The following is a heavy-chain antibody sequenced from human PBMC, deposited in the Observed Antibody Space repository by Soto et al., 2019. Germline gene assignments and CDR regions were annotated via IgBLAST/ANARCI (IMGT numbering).Heavy chain of an antibody. CDR3: ARHGCSSTSCSYCYYSDGIDV. Sequence: SETLSLTCTVSGGSISSSYFYWGWIRQPPGKGLEWIGSIYYTGSSYYNPSLKSRLITSVDTSKNQFSLKLNSVTAADTAVYYCARHGCSSTSCSYCYYSDGIDVWGQGTAVTVSS. J-gene: IGHJ6*02. V-gene: IGHV4-39*01. CDR1: GGSISSSYFY. D-gene: IGHD2-2*01. CDR2: IYYTGSS.